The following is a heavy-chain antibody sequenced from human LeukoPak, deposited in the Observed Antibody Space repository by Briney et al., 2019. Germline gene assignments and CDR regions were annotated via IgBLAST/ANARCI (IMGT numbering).Heavy chain of an antibody. J-gene: IGHJ4*02. CDR2: IYHTGSA. V-gene: IGHV4-59*01. D-gene: IGHD3-22*01. Sequence: PSVTLSLTCTVSGGSMNNYYWSWIRQSPGKGLEWIGYIYHTGSATYKPSLKGRVTLSLDTSKNQFSLKLSSVTAADTAVYYCARGRGDSKGTSFDFWGQGTLVTVSS. CDR1: GGSMNNYY. CDR3: ARGRGDSKGTSFDF.